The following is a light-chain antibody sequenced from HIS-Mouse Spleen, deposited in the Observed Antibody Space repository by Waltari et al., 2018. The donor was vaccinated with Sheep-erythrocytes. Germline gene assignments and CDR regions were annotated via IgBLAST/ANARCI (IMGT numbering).Light chain of an antibody. Sequence: EIVLTQSPATLSLSTGERATLSCRANQSVSSYLTWYQQKPGQAPRLLIYDASNRATGIPARFSGNGSGTDFTLTISSLEPEDFAVYYCQQRSNWLTFGGGTKVEIK. CDR3: QQRSNWLT. CDR1: QSVSSY. J-gene: IGKJ4*01. CDR2: DAS. V-gene: IGKV3-11*01.